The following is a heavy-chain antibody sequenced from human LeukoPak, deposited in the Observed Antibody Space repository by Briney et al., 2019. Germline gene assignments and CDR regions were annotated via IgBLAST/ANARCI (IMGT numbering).Heavy chain of an antibody. Sequence: SVKVSCKASGGTFSSYAISWVRQAPGQGLEWMGGIIPIFGTANYAQKFQGRVTITADESTSTAYMELSSLRSEDTAVYYCARDLYGGSDSSGYFYPFDYWGQGTLVTVSS. V-gene: IGHV1-69*13. CDR1: GGTFSSYA. D-gene: IGHD3-22*01. J-gene: IGHJ4*02. CDR2: IIPIFGTA. CDR3: ARDLYGGSDSSGYFYPFDY.